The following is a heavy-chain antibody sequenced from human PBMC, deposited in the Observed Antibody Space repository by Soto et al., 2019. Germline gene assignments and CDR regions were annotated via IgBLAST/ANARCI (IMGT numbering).Heavy chain of an antibody. J-gene: IGHJ4*02. CDR3: ARREISGYDYFEY. Sequence: GGSLRLSCAASGFTFSSYAMHWVRQAPGKGLEWVAVISYDGSNKCYADSVKGRFTISRDNSKNTLYLQMNSLRAEDTAVYYCARREISGYDYFEYWGQGTLVTVSS. CDR2: ISYDGSNK. D-gene: IGHD5-12*01. CDR1: GFTFSSYA. V-gene: IGHV3-30-3*01.